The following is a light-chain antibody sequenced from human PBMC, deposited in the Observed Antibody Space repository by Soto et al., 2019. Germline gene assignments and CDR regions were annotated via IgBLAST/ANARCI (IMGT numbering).Light chain of an antibody. CDR1: QSISTSH. CDR2: RAS. V-gene: IGKV3-20*01. J-gene: IGKJ1*01. CDR3: QQYVSWT. Sequence: EIVLTQSPGTLSLSPGERATLSCRASQSISTSHLAWYQQKPGQAPRLLIYRASSRATGIPDRFSGSGSGTDFTLTTSRLEPEDSAIYYCQQYVSWTFGQGTKVEIK.